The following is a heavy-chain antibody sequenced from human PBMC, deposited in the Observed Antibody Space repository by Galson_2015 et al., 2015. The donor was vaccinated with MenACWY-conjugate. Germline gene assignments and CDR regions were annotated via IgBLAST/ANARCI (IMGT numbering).Heavy chain of an antibody. J-gene: IGHJ2*01. CDR1: GFTVTNYW. Sequence: SLRLSCAASGFTVTNYWMSWVRQAPGKGLEWVSAISGSGGSTYYANSVRGRFTISRDNSKNTLYLQMNSLSAEDTAVYYCVKSGPAFGGVIVRREGYFDLWGRGTMVTVSS. CDR2: ISGSGGST. D-gene: IGHD3-16*02. CDR3: VKSGPAFGGVIVRREGYFDL. V-gene: IGHV3-23*01.